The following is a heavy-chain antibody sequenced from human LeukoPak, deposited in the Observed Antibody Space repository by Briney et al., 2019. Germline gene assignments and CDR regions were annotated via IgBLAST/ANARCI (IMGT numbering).Heavy chain of an antibody. CDR1: GFTFSSYG. J-gene: IGHJ6*02. D-gene: IGHD1-26*01. Sequence: GGSLRLSCAASGFTFSSYGMHWVRQAPGKGLEWVAFIRYDGSNKYYADSVKGRFTISRDNSKNTLYLQMNSLRAEDTAVYYCAGVDGRELRYGMDVWGQGTTVTVSS. CDR3: AGVDGRELRYGMDV. V-gene: IGHV3-30*02. CDR2: IRYDGSNK.